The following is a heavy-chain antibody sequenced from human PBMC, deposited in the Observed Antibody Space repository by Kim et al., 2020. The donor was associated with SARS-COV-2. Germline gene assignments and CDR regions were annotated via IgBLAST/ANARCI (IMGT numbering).Heavy chain of an antibody. Sequence: GGSLRLSCAASGFTFSSYSMNWVRQAPGKGLEWVSYISSSSSTIYYADSVKGRFTISRDNAKNSLYLQMNSLRAEDTAVYYCASGWGYEADYWGQGTLVTVSS. V-gene: IGHV3-48*04. CDR1: GFTFSSYS. J-gene: IGHJ4*02. CDR2: ISSSSSTI. CDR3: ASGWGYEADY. D-gene: IGHD5-12*01.